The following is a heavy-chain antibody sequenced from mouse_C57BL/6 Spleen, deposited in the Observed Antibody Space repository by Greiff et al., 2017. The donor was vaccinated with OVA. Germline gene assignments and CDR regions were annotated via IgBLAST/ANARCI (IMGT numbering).Heavy chain of an antibody. Sequence: EVQLQQSGPGLVKPSQSLSLTCSVTGYSITSGYYWNWIRQFPGNKLEWMGYISYDGSNYYNPSLKNRISITRDTSKNQFFLKLNSVTTEDTATDDCATTVLKGYAMDYWGQGTSVTVSS. CDR2: ISYDGSN. CDR1: GYSITSGYY. V-gene: IGHV3-6*01. J-gene: IGHJ4*01. CDR3: ATTVLKGYAMDY. D-gene: IGHD1-1*01.